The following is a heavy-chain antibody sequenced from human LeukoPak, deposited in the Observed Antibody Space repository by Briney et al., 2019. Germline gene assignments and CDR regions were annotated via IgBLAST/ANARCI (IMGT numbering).Heavy chain of an antibody. J-gene: IGHJ3*02. V-gene: IGHV3-48*03. CDR3: VRGHDYDILTGYYPDAFDI. D-gene: IGHD3-9*01. CDR2: ISSSGSTI. Sequence: GGSLRLSCAASGFTFSSYEMNWVRQAPGKGLEWVSYISSSGSTIYYADSVKGRFTISRDNAKNSLYLQMNSLRAEDTAVYYCVRGHDYDILTGYYPDAFDIWGQGTMVTVSS. CDR1: GFTFSSYE.